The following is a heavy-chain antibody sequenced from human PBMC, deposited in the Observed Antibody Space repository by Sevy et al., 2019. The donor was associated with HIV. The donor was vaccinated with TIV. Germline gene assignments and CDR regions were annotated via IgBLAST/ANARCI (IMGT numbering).Heavy chain of an antibody. CDR3: ARARAGYSLTYYFDY. V-gene: IGHV3-30-3*01. CDR1: GFTFSSYA. D-gene: IGHD5-18*01. Sequence: GGSLRLSCAASGFTFSSYAMHWVRQAPGKGLEWVAVISYEGSNKYYADSVKGRFTISRDNSNNTLYLQMNSLRAEDTAVYYCARARAGYSLTYYFDYWGQGTLVTVSS. CDR2: ISYEGSNK. J-gene: IGHJ4*02.